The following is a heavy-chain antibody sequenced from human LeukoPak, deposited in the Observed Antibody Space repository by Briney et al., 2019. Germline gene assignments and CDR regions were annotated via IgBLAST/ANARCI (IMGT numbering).Heavy chain of an antibody. CDR1: GFTFSNFW. J-gene: IGHJ4*02. V-gene: IGHV3-7*01. D-gene: IGHD6-6*01. CDR2: INQAGSEQ. Sequence: GGSLRLSCAASGFTFSNFWMTWVRQGPGKGLKWVASINQAGSEQYYVDSVRGRFTVSRDNAENSLYLQMNSLRAEDTAVYYCARDPYSSSSFDYWGQGTLVTVSS. CDR3: ARDPYSSSSFDY.